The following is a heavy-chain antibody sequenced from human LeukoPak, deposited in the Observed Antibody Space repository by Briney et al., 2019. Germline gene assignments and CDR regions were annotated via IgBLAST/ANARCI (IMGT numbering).Heavy chain of an antibody. CDR1: GFTFSSSW. D-gene: IGHD3-10*01. V-gene: IGHV3-7*01. J-gene: IGHJ4*02. Sequence: QPGGSLRLSCAASGFTFSSSWMCWVRQAPGKGLEWLANIKQEGSEKYYVDSVKGRFTISRDNAKNSLYLQMNSLRAEDTAVYYCARVSPFGELARAPYYFDYWGQGTLVTVSS. CDR3: ARVSPFGELARAPYYFDY. CDR2: IKQEGSEK.